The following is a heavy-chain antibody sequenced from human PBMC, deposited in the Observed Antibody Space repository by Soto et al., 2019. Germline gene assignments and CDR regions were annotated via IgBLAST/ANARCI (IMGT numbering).Heavy chain of an antibody. V-gene: IGHV1-8*01. CDR3: SRGSSRYGMAV. Sequence: QVQLVQSGADVKKPGASVKVYCKASGYTFTSYDINWVRQATGQGLEWMGWMNPNSGDTGYAQKFQGRVTMTRNTSRSTAYMVLSSLRSEDTAVYYGSRGSSRYGMAVWGQGTTFTVSS. CDR2: MNPNSGDT. CDR1: GYTFTSYD. D-gene: IGHD6-13*01. J-gene: IGHJ6*02.